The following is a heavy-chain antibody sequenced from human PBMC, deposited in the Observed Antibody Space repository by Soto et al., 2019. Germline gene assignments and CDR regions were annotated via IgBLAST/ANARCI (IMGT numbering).Heavy chain of an antibody. CDR3: ARGVPGMDV. CDR1: GFTLSDFA. J-gene: IGHJ6*02. Sequence: QVPLVQSGGGVVQPGRSLRLSCAASGFTLSDFAMHWVRQAPGKGLEWVALISNDGGIEHYRDAVRGRFTIPRDNPKHRPYRQMTRLRLENTAVNSVARGVPGMDVWCQGTTVSVPS. CDR2: ISNDGGIE. V-gene: IGHV3-30-3*01.